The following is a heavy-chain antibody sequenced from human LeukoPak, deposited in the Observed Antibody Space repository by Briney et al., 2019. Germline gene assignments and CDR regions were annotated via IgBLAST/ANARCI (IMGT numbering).Heavy chain of an antibody. CDR3: ARGTAKQFGIAAAGTVVIGAFDI. CDR1: GFTFSSYG. J-gene: IGHJ3*02. Sequence: PGGSLRLSCAASGFTFSSYGMNWVGQAPGKGLEWVSVIYSGGSTYYADSVKGRFTISRDNSKNTLYLQMNSLRAEDTAVYYCARGTAKQFGIAAAGTVVIGAFDIWGQGTMVTVSS. D-gene: IGHD6-13*01. CDR2: IYSGGST. V-gene: IGHV3-66*01.